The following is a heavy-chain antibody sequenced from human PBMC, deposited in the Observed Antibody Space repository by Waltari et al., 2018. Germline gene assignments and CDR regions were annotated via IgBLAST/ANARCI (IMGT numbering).Heavy chain of an antibody. J-gene: IGHJ4*02. CDR1: GYSISSGYY. Sequence: QVQLQESGPGLVKPSETLSLTCAVSGYSISSGYYWGWIRQPPGKGLEWIGSIYHSGSTYYNPSLKSRDTISVDTSKNQFSLKLSSVTAADTAVYYCARRRNGPYYFDYWGQGTLVTVSS. CDR2: IYHSGST. V-gene: IGHV4-38-2*01. CDR3: ARRRNGPYYFDY. D-gene: IGHD2-8*01.